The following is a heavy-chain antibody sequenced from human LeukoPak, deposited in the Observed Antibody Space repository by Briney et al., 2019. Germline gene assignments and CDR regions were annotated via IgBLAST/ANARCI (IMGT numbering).Heavy chain of an antibody. D-gene: IGHD5-18*01. CDR3: AAKGGTAMVPIDY. Sequence: ASVKVSYKVSGYTLTELSMHWVRQAPGKGLEWMGGFDPEDGETIYAQKFQGRVTMTEDTSTDTAYMELSSLRSEDTAVYYCAAKGGTAMVPIDYWGQGTWSPSPQ. CDR2: FDPEDGET. V-gene: IGHV1-24*01. CDR1: GYTLTELS. J-gene: IGHJ4*02.